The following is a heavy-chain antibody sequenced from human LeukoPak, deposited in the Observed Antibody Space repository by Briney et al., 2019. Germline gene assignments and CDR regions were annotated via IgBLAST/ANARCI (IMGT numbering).Heavy chain of an antibody. J-gene: IGHJ4*02. D-gene: IGHD2-2*01. Sequence: TGGSLRLSCVTSGFTFGSYGMAWVRQAPGKGLEWVSSISSTSTYIYYADSVKGRFTISRDNSKNTLYLQMNSLRAEDTAVYYCAREGVDIVVVPAAVTGFDYWGQGTLVTVSS. CDR1: GFTFGSYG. V-gene: IGHV3-21*01. CDR3: AREGVDIVVVPAAVTGFDY. CDR2: ISSTSTYI.